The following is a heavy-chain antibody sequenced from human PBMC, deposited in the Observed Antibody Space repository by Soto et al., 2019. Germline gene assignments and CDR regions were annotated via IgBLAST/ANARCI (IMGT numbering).Heavy chain of an antibody. CDR1: GFTFSSNS. CDR3: ARVIWSGHLTSDL. V-gene: IGHV3-48*02. Sequence: EVPVVESGGGLVQPGGSLRLSCAASGFTFSSNSMNWVRQAPGKGLEWISYISSSSSTIYADSVKGRFTISRDNAKNSLYLQMNSLRDEDTAVYYCARVIWSGHLTSDLWCQGTLVTVSS. D-gene: IGHD3-3*01. J-gene: IGHJ5*02. CDR2: ISSSSSTI.